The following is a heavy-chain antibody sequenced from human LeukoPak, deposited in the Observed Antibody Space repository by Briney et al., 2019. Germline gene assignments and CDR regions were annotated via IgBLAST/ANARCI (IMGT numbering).Heavy chain of an antibody. D-gene: IGHD3-22*01. CDR2: INPSGGST. J-gene: IGHJ6*03. Sequence: ASVKVSCKASGYTFTSYYMHWVRQAPGQGLEWMGIINPSGGSTSYAQKFQGRVTITTDESTSTAYMELSSLRSEDTAVYYCARTPSGYYYYYYYMDVWGKGTTVTVSS. CDR3: ARTPSGYYYYYYYMDV. V-gene: IGHV1-46*01. CDR1: GYTFTSYY.